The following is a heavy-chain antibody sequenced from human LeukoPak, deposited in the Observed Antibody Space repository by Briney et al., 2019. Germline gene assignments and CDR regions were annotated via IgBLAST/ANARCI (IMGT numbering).Heavy chain of an antibody. CDR3: ARDAFLSEYSSRGDYYYYYMDV. D-gene: IGHD6-13*01. J-gene: IGHJ6*03. CDR2: MSNSGENT. V-gene: IGHV3-30*03. CDR1: GFTFSSYS. Sequence: GGSLRLSCAASGFTFSSYSMQWVRQTPGKGLEGGGIMSNSGENTFYGEAVKGRFTISRDNSKNTLYLQMNSLRAEDTAVYYCARDAFLSEYSSRGDYYYYYMDVWAKGPRSPSP.